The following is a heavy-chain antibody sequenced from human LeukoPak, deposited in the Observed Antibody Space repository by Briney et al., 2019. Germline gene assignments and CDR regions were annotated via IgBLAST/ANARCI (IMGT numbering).Heavy chain of an antibody. D-gene: IGHD2-2*02. J-gene: IGHJ6*02. CDR2: ISYDGSNK. V-gene: IGHV3-30-3*01. CDR3: ARDHVVVVPAAILYYYYGMDV. Sequence: GRSLRLSCAASGFTFSSYAMHWVRQAPGKGLEWVAVISYDGSNKYYADSVKGRFTISRDNSKNTLYLQMNSLRAEDTAVYYCARDHVVVVPAAILYYYYGMDVWGQGTTVTVSS. CDR1: GFTFSSYA.